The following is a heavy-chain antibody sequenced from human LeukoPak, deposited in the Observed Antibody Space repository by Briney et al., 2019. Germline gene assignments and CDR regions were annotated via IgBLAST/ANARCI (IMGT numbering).Heavy chain of an antibody. J-gene: IGHJ4*02. CDR1: GGSTSGYY. D-gene: IGHD3-16*01. CDR3: VRRDQYVSADY. CDR2: IHYSGST. Sequence: PSETLSLTCTVSGGSTSGYYWSWIRQPPGKGLEWIGYIHYSGSTNYNPSLKSRVTISVDTSKNQFSLKLTSLTAADTAVYSCVRRDQYVSADYWGQGTLVTVSS. V-gene: IGHV4-59*08.